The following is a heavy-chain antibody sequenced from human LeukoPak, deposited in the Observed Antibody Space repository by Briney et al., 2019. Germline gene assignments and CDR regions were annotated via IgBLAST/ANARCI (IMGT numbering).Heavy chain of an antibody. V-gene: IGHV3-33*03. CDR2: MWYDGSNK. CDR1: GFTFNSYG. Sequence: GGSLRLSCAASGFTFNSYGMHWVRQAPGKGLEWVAVMWYDGSNKYYADSVKGRFTISRDDSKNTLYLQMNSLRAEDTAMYYCAGSQSYNLFDPWGQGTLVTVSS. CDR3: AGSQSYNLFDP. J-gene: IGHJ5*02. D-gene: IGHD3-10*01.